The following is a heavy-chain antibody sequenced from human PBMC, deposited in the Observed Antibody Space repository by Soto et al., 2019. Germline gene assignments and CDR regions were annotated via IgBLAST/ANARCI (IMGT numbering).Heavy chain of an antibody. D-gene: IGHD2-8*01. CDR1: GGSISSGDYS. Sequence: QLQLQESGSGLVKPSQTLSLTCAVSGGSISSGDYSWSWIRQPPGKGLEWIGYIYHSGSTYYNPSLKSRVXTXVXXSKNQFSLKLSSVTAADTAVYYCARWWMYAPRSDPWGQGTLVTVSS. V-gene: IGHV4-30-2*01. CDR2: IYHSGST. J-gene: IGHJ5*02. CDR3: ARWWMYAPRSDP.